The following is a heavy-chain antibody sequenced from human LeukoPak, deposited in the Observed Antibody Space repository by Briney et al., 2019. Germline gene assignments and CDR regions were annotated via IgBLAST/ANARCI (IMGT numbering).Heavy chain of an antibody. J-gene: IGHJ4*02. Sequence: PGGSLRLSCAASGFTFSSYEMNWVRQAPGKGLEWVSYISSSGNTIYYTDSVKGRFTISRDNAKNSLYLQMNSLRAEDTAVYYCARSITMIVGDFGYWGQGTLVTVSS. CDR2: ISSSGNTI. CDR1: GFTFSSYE. V-gene: IGHV3-48*03. CDR3: ARSITMIVGDFGY. D-gene: IGHD3-22*01.